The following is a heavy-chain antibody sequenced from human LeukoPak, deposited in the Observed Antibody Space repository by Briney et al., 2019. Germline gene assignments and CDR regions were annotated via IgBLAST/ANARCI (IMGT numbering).Heavy chain of an antibody. CDR2: INSDGSSS. J-gene: IGHJ3*02. D-gene: IGHD1-26*01. V-gene: IGHV3-74*01. CDR3: ARWEPNDAFDI. CDR1: GFTFSSYW. Sequence: PGGSLRLSCAASGFTFSSYWMHWVRQAPGKGLVWVSRINSDGSSSSYADSVKGRFTISRDNAKNTLYLQMNSLRAEDTAVYYCARWEPNDAFDIWGQGTMVTVSS.